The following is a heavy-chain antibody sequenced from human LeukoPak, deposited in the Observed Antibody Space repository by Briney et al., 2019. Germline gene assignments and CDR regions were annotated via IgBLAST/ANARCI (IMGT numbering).Heavy chain of an antibody. CDR1: GFVFSGSA. V-gene: IGHV3-73*01. CDR3: TVLGGRDAFEN. D-gene: IGHD3-10*01. CDR2: IRSKANGYTT. J-gene: IGHJ3*02. Sequence: GGSLRLSCAASGFVFSGSAMHWVRQASGKGLEWVGRIRSKANGYTTAYAASVKGRFIISRDDSKNTAYLKMNGLKTEDTAVYYCTVLGGRDAFENWGQGTMVTVSS.